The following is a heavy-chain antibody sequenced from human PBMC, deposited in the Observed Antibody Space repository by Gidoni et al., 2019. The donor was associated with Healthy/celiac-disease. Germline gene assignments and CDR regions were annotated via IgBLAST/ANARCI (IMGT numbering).Heavy chain of an antibody. J-gene: IGHJ3*02. D-gene: IGHD2-21*02. CDR1: GGSLSSYA. Sequence: QVQLVQSWAEVKKPGSSVKVSCKASGGSLSSYAISWVGQAPGQGLEWLGGIIPIFGTANYAKKFQGRVTITADESTSTAYMELSSLRSEDTAVYYCARPRPVVTAMDAFDIWGQGTMVTVSS. CDR2: IIPIFGTA. CDR3: ARPRPVVTAMDAFDI. V-gene: IGHV1-69*01.